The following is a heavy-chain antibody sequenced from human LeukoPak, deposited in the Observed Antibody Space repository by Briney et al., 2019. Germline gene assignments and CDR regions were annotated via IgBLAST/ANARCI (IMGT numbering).Heavy chain of an antibody. CDR3: AKRPRNGSGYYPTDY. Sequence: GGSLRLSCAASGFTFSSYAMSWVRQAPGKGLEWVSAISGSGGSTYYADSVKGRFTISRDNSKNTLYLQMNSLRAEDTAVYYCAKRPRNGSGYYPTDYWGQGTLVTVSS. D-gene: IGHD3-22*01. CDR1: GFTFSSYA. J-gene: IGHJ4*02. CDR2: ISGSGGST. V-gene: IGHV3-23*01.